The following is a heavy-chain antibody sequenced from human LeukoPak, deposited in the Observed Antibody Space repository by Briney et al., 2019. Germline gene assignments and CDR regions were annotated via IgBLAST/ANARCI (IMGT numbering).Heavy chain of an antibody. CDR2: ISGSGGST. Sequence: GGSLRLSCAASGFTFSSYATSWVRQAPGKGLEWVSAISGSGGSTYYADSVKGRFTIPRDNSKNPLYLQMNSLRAEDTAVYYCAKDGVYRLYGSGLDYWGQGTLVTVSS. V-gene: IGHV3-23*01. J-gene: IGHJ4*02. CDR1: GFTFSSYA. CDR3: AKDGVYRLYGSGLDY. D-gene: IGHD3-10*01.